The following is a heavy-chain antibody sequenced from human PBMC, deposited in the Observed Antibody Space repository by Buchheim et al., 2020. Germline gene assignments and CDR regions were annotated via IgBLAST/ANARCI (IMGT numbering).Heavy chain of an antibody. Sequence: QVHLVESGGGVVQPGRSLRLSCAVSGFTFNNYGMHWVRQAPGKGLEWVTFISYDGNNKYYADSVKGRFTISRDNSKNTLFLQMNSLRTEDTAVYYCAKDHAVPMYYYDSSLSWGQGT. V-gene: IGHV3-30*18. CDR3: AKDHAVPMYYYDSSLS. CDR1: GFTFNNYG. CDR2: ISYDGNNK. J-gene: IGHJ5*02. D-gene: IGHD3-22*01.